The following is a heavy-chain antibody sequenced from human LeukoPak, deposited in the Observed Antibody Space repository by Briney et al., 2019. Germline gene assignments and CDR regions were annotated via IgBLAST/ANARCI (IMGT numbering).Heavy chain of an antibody. CDR3: ARDPAYSYGWPWGVAVDY. D-gene: IGHD5-18*01. CDR1: GFTFSDAW. Sequence: AGGSLRLSCAASGFTFSDAWMTWVRQAPGKGLEWVAFIRYDGSNKYYADSVKGRFTISRDNSKNTLYLQMNSLRAEDTAVYYCARDPAYSYGWPWGVAVDYWGQGTLVTVSS. V-gene: IGHV3-30*02. J-gene: IGHJ4*02. CDR2: IRYDGSNK.